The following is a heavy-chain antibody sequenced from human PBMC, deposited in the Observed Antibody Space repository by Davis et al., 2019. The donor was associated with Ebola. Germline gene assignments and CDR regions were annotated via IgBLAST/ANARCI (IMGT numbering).Heavy chain of an antibody. V-gene: IGHV4-59*08. CDR2: IYYSGST. J-gene: IGHJ4*02. CDR3: ARHNYSGYDPIDY. CDR1: GGSISSYY. Sequence: PSETLSLTCTVSGGSISSYYWSWIRQPPGKGLEWIGYIYYSGSTNYNPSLKSRVTISVDTSKNQFSLKLSSVTAADTAVYYCARHNYSGYDPIDYWGQGTLVTVSS. D-gene: IGHD5-12*01.